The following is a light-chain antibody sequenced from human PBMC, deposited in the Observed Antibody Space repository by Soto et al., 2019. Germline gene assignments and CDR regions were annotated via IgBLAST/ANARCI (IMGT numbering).Light chain of an antibody. CDR3: SAWDDSLNGGV. Sequence: QSVLTQPPSASGTPGQRVTISCSGSSPNIGTQTVNWYQHLPGTAPKLLIYSSNQRPSGVPDRISASKSGTSASLAISGLQSEDEADYYCSAWDDSLNGGVFGGGTKLTVL. J-gene: IGLJ3*02. CDR1: SPNIGTQT. CDR2: SSN. V-gene: IGLV1-44*01.